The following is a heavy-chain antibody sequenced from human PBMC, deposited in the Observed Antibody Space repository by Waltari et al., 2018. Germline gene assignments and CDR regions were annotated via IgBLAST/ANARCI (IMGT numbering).Heavy chain of an antibody. CDR3: AKVTAFGSGSYDF. Sequence: EVQLVESGGGLVQPGRSLRLSCAASGFTFDDYAMHWVRQPPGKGLECVEGISWKSGTIVYADSVKGRFTISRDNAKNSLYLQMNSLRVEDTALYYCAKVTAFGSGSYDFWGQGTLVTVSS. V-gene: IGHV3-9*01. CDR1: GFTFDDYA. J-gene: IGHJ4*02. D-gene: IGHD3-10*01. CDR2: ISWKSGTI.